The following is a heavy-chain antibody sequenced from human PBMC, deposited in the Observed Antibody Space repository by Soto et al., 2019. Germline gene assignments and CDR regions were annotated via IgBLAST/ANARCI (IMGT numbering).Heavy chain of an antibody. CDR2: ISSSSSYI. CDR1: GFTFSSYS. V-gene: IGHV3-21*01. CDR3: AGEYSSSSTFYYYGMDV. J-gene: IGHJ6*02. D-gene: IGHD6-6*01. Sequence: EVQLVESGGGLVKPGGSLRLSCAASGFTFSSYSMNWVRQAPGKGLEWVSSISSSSSYIYYADSVKGRFTISRDNAKNSLYLQMNGLRAEDKAVYYCAGEYSSSSTFYYYGMDVWGQGTTVTVSS.